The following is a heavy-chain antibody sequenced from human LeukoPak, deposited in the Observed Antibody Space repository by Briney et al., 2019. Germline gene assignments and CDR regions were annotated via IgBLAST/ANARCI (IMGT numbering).Heavy chain of an antibody. CDR2: TFYSGST. CDR3: SSQRGVRYCNGGNCYSGALDY. D-gene: IGHD2-15*01. J-gene: IGHJ4*02. Sequence: SETLSLTCSVSGGSISSGDYYRSWIRQHPGKGLEWIGYTFYSGSTYYNPSLKSRVSISIVTSQNQVSLKLSSVTAADTAVYYCSSQRGVRYCNGGNCYSGALDYWGQGTLVTVSS. V-gene: IGHV4-31*03. CDR1: GGSISSGDYY.